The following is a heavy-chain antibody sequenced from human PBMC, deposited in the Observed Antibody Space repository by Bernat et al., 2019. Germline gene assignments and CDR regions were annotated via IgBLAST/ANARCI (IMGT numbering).Heavy chain of an antibody. CDR3: TGNTDLNLFDY. V-gene: IGHV3-30*03. CDR1: GFTFSSYD. J-gene: IGHJ4*02. D-gene: IGHD1-14*01. Sequence: QVQLVESGGGVVQPGRSLRLSCAASGFTFSSYDMHWVRQAPGKGLEWVAVISYDGSNKYYADSVKGRFTISRDNSKNTLYLQMNSLRAEDTAVYYCTGNTDLNLFDYWGQGTLVTVSS. CDR2: ISYDGSNK.